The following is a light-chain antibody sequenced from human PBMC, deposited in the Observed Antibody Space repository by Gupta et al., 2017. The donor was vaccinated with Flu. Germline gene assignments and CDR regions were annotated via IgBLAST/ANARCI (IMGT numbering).Light chain of an antibody. CDR1: QSVSRY. CDR3: QQHSNWPPVT. J-gene: IGKJ5*01. V-gene: IGKV3-11*01. CDR2: DAS. Sequence: ATLSLSPGERATLSCRASQSVSRYLAWLQQKPGQAPRLLIYDASNRATGIPARFSGSGSGTYFTLTISSREPEDFAVYYCQQHSNWPPVTFGQGTRLEIK.